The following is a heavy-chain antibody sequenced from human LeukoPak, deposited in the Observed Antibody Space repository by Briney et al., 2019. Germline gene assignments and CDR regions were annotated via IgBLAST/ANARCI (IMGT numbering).Heavy chain of an antibody. CDR3: AKDPNGDYIGAFDF. CDR2: IIGNGGWA. J-gene: IGHJ3*01. Sequence: GGSLRLSCAASGLTFSNYAMMWLRQAPGKGLEWVAAIIGNGGWALYADSVKGRFTISRDNSKNTLYLQMSSLRAEDTAVYYCAKDPNGDYIGAFDFWGQGTMVTVSS. V-gene: IGHV3-23*01. CDR1: GLTFSNYA. D-gene: IGHD4-17*01.